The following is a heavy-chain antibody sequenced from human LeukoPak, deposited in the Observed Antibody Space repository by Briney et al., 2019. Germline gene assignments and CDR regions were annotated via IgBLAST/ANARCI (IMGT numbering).Heavy chain of an antibody. D-gene: IGHD6-13*01. CDR1: GYTFTGYY. V-gene: IGHV1-2*02. Sequence: ASVKVSCKASGYTFTGYYMHWVRQAPGQGLEWMGWINPNSGGTNYAQKFQGRVTMTRDTSISTAYMELSRLRSDDTAVYYCARKPRIAAAGISRWFDPWGQGTLVTVSS. CDR2: INPNSGGT. J-gene: IGHJ5*02. CDR3: ARKPRIAAAGISRWFDP.